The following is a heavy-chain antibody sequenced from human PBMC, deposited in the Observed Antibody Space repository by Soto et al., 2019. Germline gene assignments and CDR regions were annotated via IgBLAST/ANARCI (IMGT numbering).Heavy chain of an antibody. J-gene: IGHJ4*02. CDR3: AINLGGWPDY. Sequence: QVQLVQSGAEVKKPGASVKVSCKASGYTFTSYAMHWVRQAPGQRLEWMGWINAGNGNTKYSQKFQGRVTITRDTSASTANMELSSLRSEDTAVYYYAINLGGWPDYWGQGTLFTVSS. D-gene: IGHD2-15*01. V-gene: IGHV1-3*01. CDR2: INAGNGNT. CDR1: GYTFTSYA.